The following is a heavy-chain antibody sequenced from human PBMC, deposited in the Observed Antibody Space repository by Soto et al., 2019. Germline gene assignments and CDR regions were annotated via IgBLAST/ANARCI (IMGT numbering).Heavy chain of an antibody. CDR3: ARDGAYYYDSSGYYYDHYYYYGMDV. V-gene: IGHV1-2*04. D-gene: IGHD3-22*01. CDR1: GYTFTGYY. CDR2: INPNSGGT. Sequence: ASVKVSCKASGYTFTGYYMHWVRQAPGQGLEWMGWINPNSGGTNYAQKFQGWVTMTRDTSISTAYMELSRLRSDDTAVYYCARDGAYYYDSSGYYYDHYYYYGMDVWGQGTTVTVS. J-gene: IGHJ6*02.